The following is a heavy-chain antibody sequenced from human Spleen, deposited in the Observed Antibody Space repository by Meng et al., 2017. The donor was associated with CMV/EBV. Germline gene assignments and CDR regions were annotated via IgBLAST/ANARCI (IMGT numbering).Heavy chain of an antibody. CDR1: GVTCSSYS. CDR3: ARDLNAIFGVDRD. J-gene: IGHJ4*02. CDR2: ITSSGGYV. Sequence: AYGVTCSSYSMNWVRQAPGKGLEWVSSITSSGGYVSYADSLKGRFTISRDNAKNSLFLQMNSLRADDTAVYYCARDLNAIFGVDRDWGQGTLVTVSS. D-gene: IGHD3-3*01. V-gene: IGHV3-21*01.